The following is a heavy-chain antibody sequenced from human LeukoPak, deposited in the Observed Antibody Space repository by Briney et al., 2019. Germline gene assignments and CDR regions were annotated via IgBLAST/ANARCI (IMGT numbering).Heavy chain of an antibody. D-gene: IGHD6-19*01. Sequence: PGGSLRLFCAASGFTFSSYSMNWVRQAPGKGLEWVSSISSSSSYIYYADSVKGRFTISRDNAKNSLYLQMNSLRAEDTAVYYCARDRIAVAGTPLYWGQGTLVTVSS. CDR1: GFTFSSYS. CDR2: ISSSSSYI. V-gene: IGHV3-21*01. CDR3: ARDRIAVAGTPLY. J-gene: IGHJ4*02.